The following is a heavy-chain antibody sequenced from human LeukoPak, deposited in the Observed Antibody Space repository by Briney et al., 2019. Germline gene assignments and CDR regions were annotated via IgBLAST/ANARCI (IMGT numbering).Heavy chain of an antibody. CDR1: GFTFSASW. D-gene: IGHD2-15*01. V-gene: IGHV3-7*02. Sequence: GGSLRLSCAASGFTFSASWMSWVRQAPGKGLEWVANIKEDGSAKYYVDSVTGRFTISRDNAKNSLFLQMNSLRPEDTAVYYCARGNKWSFDSWGQGALVTVSS. CDR3: ARGNKWSFDS. J-gene: IGHJ4*02. CDR2: IKEDGSAK.